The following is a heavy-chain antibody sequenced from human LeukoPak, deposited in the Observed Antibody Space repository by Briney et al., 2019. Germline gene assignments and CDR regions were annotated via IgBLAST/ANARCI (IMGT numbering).Heavy chain of an antibody. Sequence: ASVTVSCKASGYTFTGYYMHWVRQAPGQGLEWMGWINPSSGGTNYAQKFQGRVTVTRDTSISTAYMDLSRLRSDDTAVYYCARAGVWDYSDSSGYHNAAFDIWGQGTMVTVSS. V-gene: IGHV1-2*02. CDR3: ARAGVWDYSDSSGYHNAAFDI. J-gene: IGHJ3*02. CDR1: GYTFTGYY. CDR2: INPSSGGT. D-gene: IGHD3-22*01.